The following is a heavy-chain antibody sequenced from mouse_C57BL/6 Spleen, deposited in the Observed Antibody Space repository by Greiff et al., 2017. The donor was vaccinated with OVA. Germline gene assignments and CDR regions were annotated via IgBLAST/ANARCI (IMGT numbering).Heavy chain of an antibody. J-gene: IGHJ1*03. CDR1: GYTFTSYW. CDR3: AKGPYYGSSYWYFDV. D-gene: IGHD1-1*01. V-gene: IGHV1-55*01. CDR2: IYPGSGST. Sequence: QVQLKQSGAELVKPGASVKMSCKASGYTFTSYWITWVKQRPGQGLEWIGDIYPGSGSTNYNEKFKSKATLTVDTSSSTAYMQLSSLTSEDSAVYYCAKGPYYGSSYWYFDVWGTGTTVTVSS.